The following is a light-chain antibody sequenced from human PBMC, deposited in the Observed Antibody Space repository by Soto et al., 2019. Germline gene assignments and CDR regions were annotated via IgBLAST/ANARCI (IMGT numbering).Light chain of an antibody. CDR1: QSISSW. Sequence: DIQMTQSPSTLSASVGDRVTITCRASQSISSWLAWYQQKPGKAPKLLIYKASSLESGVPSRFSGSGSGTEFTLTISSLQPDDFATYYCQHHRTFGQGTKVDI. CDR3: QHHRT. V-gene: IGKV1-5*03. J-gene: IGKJ1*01. CDR2: KAS.